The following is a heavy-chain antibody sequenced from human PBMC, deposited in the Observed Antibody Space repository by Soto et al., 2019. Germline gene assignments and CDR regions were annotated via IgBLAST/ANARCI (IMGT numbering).Heavy chain of an antibody. CDR1: GDSVSSNSAA. CDR3: ARGGVLRYFDWYDAFDI. D-gene: IGHD3-9*01. CDR2: TYYRSKWYN. V-gene: IGHV6-1*01. J-gene: IGHJ3*02. Sequence: QSQTLSLTCAISGDSVSSNSAAWNWIRQSPSRGLEWLGRTYYRSKWYNDYAVSVKSRITINPDTSKNQFSLQLNSVTPEDTAVYYCARGGVLRYFDWYDAFDIWGQGTMVTVSS.